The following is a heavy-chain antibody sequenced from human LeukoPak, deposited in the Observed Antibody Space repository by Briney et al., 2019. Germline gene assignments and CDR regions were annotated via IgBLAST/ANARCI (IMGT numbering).Heavy chain of an antibody. J-gene: IGHJ4*02. Sequence: GGSLRLSCAASGFTFSNAWMSWVRQAPGKGREWVGRIKSITDGGTTDYAAPVKGRFTISRDDSKNTLYLQMNSLKTEDTAVYYCAAERLIWFGEFFDYWGQGTLVTVSS. V-gene: IGHV3-15*01. CDR2: IKSITDGGTT. CDR3: AAERLIWFGEFFDY. D-gene: IGHD3-10*01. CDR1: GFTFSNAW.